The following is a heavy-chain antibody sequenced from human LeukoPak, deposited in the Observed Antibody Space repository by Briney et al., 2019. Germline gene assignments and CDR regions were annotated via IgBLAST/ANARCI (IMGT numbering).Heavy chain of an antibody. CDR3: AKHPGDFTGIVNYYYMDV. V-gene: IGHV3-30*18. CDR1: GFTFSAYD. CDR2: ISYDGSNK. D-gene: IGHD1-26*01. Sequence: GGSLRLSCAASGFTFSAYDMHWVRQAPGKGLEWVTIISYDGSNKYYADSVKGRFTISRDNSKNTLFLQMNSLRAEDTAVYYCAKHPGDFTGIVNYYYMDVWGKGTTVTVSS. J-gene: IGHJ6*03.